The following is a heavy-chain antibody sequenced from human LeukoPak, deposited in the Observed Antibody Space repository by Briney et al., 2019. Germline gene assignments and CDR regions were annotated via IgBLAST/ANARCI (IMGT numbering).Heavy chain of an antibody. V-gene: IGHV1-2*02. J-gene: IGHJ6*03. CDR3: ARAHHHRSRPSLARNYYYMDV. D-gene: IGHD1-14*01. CDR2: INPNSGGT. Sequence: ASVKVSCKASGYTFTGYYMHWVRQAPGQGLEWMGWINPNSGGTNYAQKFQGRVAMTRDTSISTAYMELSRLRSDDTAVYYCARAHHHRSRPSLARNYYYMDVWGKGTTVTVSS. CDR1: GYTFTGYY.